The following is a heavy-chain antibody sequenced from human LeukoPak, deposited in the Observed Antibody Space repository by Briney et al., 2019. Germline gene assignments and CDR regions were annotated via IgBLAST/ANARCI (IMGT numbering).Heavy chain of an antibody. CDR2: IYSGGST. CDR3: AKRGPLRYFDWFDP. CDR1: GFTVSSNY. V-gene: IGHV3-66*04. Sequence: GGSLRLSCAASGFTVSSNYMSWVRQAPGKGLEWVSVIYSGGSTYYADSVKGRFTISRDNSKNTLYLQMNSLRAEDTAVYYCAKRGPLRYFDWFDPWGQGTLVTVSS. D-gene: IGHD3-9*01. J-gene: IGHJ5*02.